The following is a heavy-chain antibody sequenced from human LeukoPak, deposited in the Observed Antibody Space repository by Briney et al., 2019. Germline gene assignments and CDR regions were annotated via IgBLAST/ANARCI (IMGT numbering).Heavy chain of an antibody. V-gene: IGHV3-21*01. CDR1: GFRFSSYS. J-gene: IGHJ4*02. CDR2: ISSSSSYI. D-gene: IGHD2-2*01. CDR3: ARISIVVVPAYFDY. Sequence: PGGALSLSCAASGFRFSSYSMTWVRPAPGKGLEWVSSISSSSSYIYYTDSVKGRFTISRDNANNSLYLQMNSLRAEDTAVYYCARISIVVVPAYFDYWGQGTLVTVSS.